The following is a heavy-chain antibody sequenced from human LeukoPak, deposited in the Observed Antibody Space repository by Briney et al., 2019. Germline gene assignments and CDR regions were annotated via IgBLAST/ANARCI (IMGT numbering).Heavy chain of an antibody. V-gene: IGHV4-34*01. Sequence: SETLSLTCAVYGGSFSGYYWSWIRQPPGKGLEWIGEINHSGSTNYNPSLKSRVTISVDTSENQFSLKLSSVTAADTAVYYCASVLYSSSWTDAFDIWGQGTMVTVSS. CDR3: ASVLYSSSWTDAFDI. CDR1: GGSFSGYY. D-gene: IGHD6-13*01. CDR2: INHSGST. J-gene: IGHJ3*02.